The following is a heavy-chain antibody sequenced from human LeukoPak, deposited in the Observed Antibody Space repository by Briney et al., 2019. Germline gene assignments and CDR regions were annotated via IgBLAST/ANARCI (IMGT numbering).Heavy chain of an antibody. CDR1: GGSFSGYY. J-gene: IGHJ4*02. V-gene: IGHV4-34*01. Sequence: SETLSLTCAVYGGSFSGYYWSWIRQPPGKGLEWIGEINHSGSTNYNPSLKCRVTISVDTSKNQFSLKLSSVTAADTAVYYCARSANLIRGNYFDYWGQGTLVTVSS. CDR2: INHSGST. CDR3: ARSANLIRGNYFDY. D-gene: IGHD2-8*01.